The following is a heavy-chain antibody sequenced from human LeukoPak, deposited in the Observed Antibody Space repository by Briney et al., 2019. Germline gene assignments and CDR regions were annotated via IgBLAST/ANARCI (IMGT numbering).Heavy chain of an antibody. Sequence: ASVKVSCKASGGTFSSYAISWVRQAPGQGLEWMGEIIPIFGTANYAQKFQGRVTITADESTSTAYMELSSLRSEDTAVYYCARTWFGELLVSNWFDPWGQGTLVTVSS. V-gene: IGHV1-69*01. CDR2: IIPIFGTA. D-gene: IGHD3-10*01. J-gene: IGHJ5*02. CDR1: GGTFSSYA. CDR3: ARTWFGELLVSNWFDP.